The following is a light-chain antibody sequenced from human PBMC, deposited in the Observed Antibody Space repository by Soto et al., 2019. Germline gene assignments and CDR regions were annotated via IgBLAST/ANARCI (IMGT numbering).Light chain of an antibody. V-gene: IGLV2-14*01. CDR3: SSYTSSSTVV. CDR1: SSDVGGYNY. CDR2: EVS. J-gene: IGLJ2*01. Sequence: QSVLTQPASVSGSPGQSITISCTGTSSDVGGYNYVSWYQQHPGKAPQLMIYEVSNRPSGVSNRFSGSKSGNTASLTISALQAGDEADYYCSSYTSSSTVVFGGGTKLTFL.